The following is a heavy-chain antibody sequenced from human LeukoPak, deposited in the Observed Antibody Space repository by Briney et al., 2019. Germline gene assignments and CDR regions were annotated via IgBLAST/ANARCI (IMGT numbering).Heavy chain of an antibody. D-gene: IGHD6-6*01. Sequence: GRSLRLSCAASGFTFSSYAMHWVRQAPGKGLEWVAVISYDGSNKYYADSVKGRFTISRDNAKNSLYLQMNSLRAEDTALYYCAKGTASIPIYMDVWGKGTTVTISS. V-gene: IGHV3-30*04. CDR2: ISYDGSNK. CDR3: AKGTASIPIYMDV. J-gene: IGHJ6*03. CDR1: GFTFSSYA.